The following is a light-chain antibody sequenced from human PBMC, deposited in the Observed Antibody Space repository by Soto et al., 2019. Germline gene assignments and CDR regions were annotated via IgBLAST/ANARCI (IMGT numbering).Light chain of an antibody. CDR1: SSDVGGYNY. CDR3: SSYTSSSTLVV. V-gene: IGLV2-14*01. Sequence: QSALTQPASVSGSPGQSITISCTGTSSDVGGYNYVSWYQQHPGKAPKLMIYEVNNRPSGVSNRFPGSKSGNTASLTISGLQAEDEADYYCSSYTSSSTLVVFGGGTKLTVL. CDR2: EVN. J-gene: IGLJ2*01.